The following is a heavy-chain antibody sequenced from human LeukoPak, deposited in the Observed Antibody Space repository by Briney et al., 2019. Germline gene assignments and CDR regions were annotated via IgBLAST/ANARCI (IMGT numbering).Heavy chain of an antibody. D-gene: IGHD1-7*01. J-gene: IGHJ4*02. V-gene: IGHV3-30-3*01. Sequence: GGSLRLSCAVSGFTFSDHYMHWVRQAPGKGLEWVAVISKDGSDKYYPGSVRGRFTISRDNSKNTIYLQMDSLRAEVTAIYYCARDYWWNYDYWGQGTLVTVSS. CDR3: ARDYWWNYDY. CDR2: ISKDGSDK. CDR1: GFTFSDHY.